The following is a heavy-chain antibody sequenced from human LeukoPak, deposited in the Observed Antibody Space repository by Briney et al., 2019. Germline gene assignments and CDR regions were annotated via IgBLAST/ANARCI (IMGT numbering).Heavy chain of an antibody. J-gene: IGHJ3*02. D-gene: IGHD3-9*01. CDR1: GFIFSSSA. CDR3: AREKELVNDAFDI. CDR2: ISGSGGNT. Sequence: GGSLRLSCAASGFIFSSSAMNWVRQAPGKGLEWVSAISGSGGNTYYADSVKGRFTISRDNSKNTLYLQMNSLRAEDTAVYYCAREKELVNDAFDIWGQGTMVTVSS. V-gene: IGHV3-23*01.